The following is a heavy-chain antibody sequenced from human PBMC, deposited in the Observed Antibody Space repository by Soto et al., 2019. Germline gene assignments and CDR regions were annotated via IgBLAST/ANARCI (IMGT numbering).Heavy chain of an antibody. CDR3: ARDVVRSTAGDS. V-gene: IGHV1-69*01. CDR1: GGTFSTSS. J-gene: IGHJ4*02. CDR2: IIPIFTRT. Sequence: QLVQSGTEVKEPGSSLKVSCKASGGTFSTSSFVWVRQGTGQGLERMGGIIPIFTRTKFAQKFQGRVTFSADEYTRTTYMALCSVTSEDTAIYYCARDVVRSTAGDSRGQGTLATGSS. D-gene: IGHD2-15*01.